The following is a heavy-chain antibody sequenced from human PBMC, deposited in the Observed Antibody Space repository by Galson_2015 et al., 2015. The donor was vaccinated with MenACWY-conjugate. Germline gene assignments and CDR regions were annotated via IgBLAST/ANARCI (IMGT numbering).Heavy chain of an antibody. CDR2: IYSGGST. V-gene: IGHV3-53*01. Sequence: SLRLSCAASGFTVNTNYMTWVRQAPGKGLEWVSIIYSGGSTYYPDSVRGRFTISRDNSKHTLYLQMDSLRADDTAVYYCARAGSENCRTTNCLSLGAKFSYYYYMDVWGQGTLVTVSS. J-gene: IGHJ6*03. CDR1: GFTVNTNY. D-gene: IGHD2-2*01. CDR3: ARAGSENCRTTNCLSLGAKFSYYYYMDV.